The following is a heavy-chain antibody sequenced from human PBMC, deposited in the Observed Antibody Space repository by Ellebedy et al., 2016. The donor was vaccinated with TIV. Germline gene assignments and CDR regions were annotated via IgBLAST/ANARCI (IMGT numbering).Heavy chain of an antibody. CDR1: GFIFSDYD. CDR3: ARYTYGQGKVDH. Sequence: PGGSLRLSCAASGFIFSDYDMIWVRQAPGKGLEWVSYIRSSGNIIYYADSVKGRFTISRDNAKNSLYLQMNSLRDEDTAFYYCARYTYGQGKVDHWGQGTLVTVSS. J-gene: IGHJ4*02. D-gene: IGHD3-10*01. CDR2: IRSSGNII. V-gene: IGHV3-48*03.